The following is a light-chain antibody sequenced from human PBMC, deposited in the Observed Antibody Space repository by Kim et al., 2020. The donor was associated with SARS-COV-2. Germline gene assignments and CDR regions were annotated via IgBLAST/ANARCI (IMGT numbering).Light chain of an antibody. Sequence: ELTQPPSASGTPGQRVTISCSGSSSNIGSNYVYWYQQLPGKAPKLLIYRNTQRPSGVPDRFSGSKSGTSASLAISGLRSEDEADYYCAAWDNSLSGRVFGGGTQLTVL. CDR1: SSNIGSNY. CDR3: AAWDNSLSGRV. J-gene: IGLJ3*02. V-gene: IGLV1-47*01. CDR2: RNT.